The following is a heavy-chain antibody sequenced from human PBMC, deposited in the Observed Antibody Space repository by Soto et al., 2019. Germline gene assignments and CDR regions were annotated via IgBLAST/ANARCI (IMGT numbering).Heavy chain of an antibody. CDR1: RFSFSDYG. J-gene: IGHJ3*02. CDR3: ATSTLTDAFDI. V-gene: IGHV3-30*02. CDR2: IRDDGSAT. D-gene: IGHD2-15*01. Sequence: QVQLVESGGGVVQPGGSRRLSSEASRFSFSDYGMHWVRQAPGKGLEWVALIRDDGSATYYSNSVKGLFAISRDNSKNTLYLQMNRLRAEDTAVYYCATSTLTDAFDIWGQGTMVSVSS.